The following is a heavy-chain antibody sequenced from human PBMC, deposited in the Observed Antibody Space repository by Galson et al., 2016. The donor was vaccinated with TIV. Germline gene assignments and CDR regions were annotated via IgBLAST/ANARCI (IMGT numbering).Heavy chain of an antibody. D-gene: IGHD3-9*01. CDR2: ISAHNGAT. Sequence: SCAASGFTFSKAWMSWVRQAPGQGLEWLGWISAHNGATRFAQDVQGRVTLTTDTSTSTAYLELRSLTFDDTAIYYCARDHPPNEGAVAGYYPFNYYALDLWGQGTTVTVSS. V-gene: IGHV1-18*04. CDR3: ARDHPPNEGAVAGYYPFNYYALDL. J-gene: IGHJ6*02. CDR1: GFTFSKAW.